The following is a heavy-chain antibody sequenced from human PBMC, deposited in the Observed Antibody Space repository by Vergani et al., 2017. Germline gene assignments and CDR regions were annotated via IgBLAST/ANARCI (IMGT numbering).Heavy chain of an antibody. V-gene: IGHV1-69*18. CDR2: IIPIFGTA. CDR1: GGTFSSYA. D-gene: IGHD5-12*01. J-gene: IGHJ4*02. Sequence: QVQLVQSGAEVKKPGSSVKVSCKASGGTFSSYAISWVRQAPGQGLEWMGRIIPIFGTANYAQKFQGRVTIPPDESTSTAYMGLSSLRSEDTAGYYCAGDGGGGYGDFVDDGGQGTLVTVSS. CDR3: AGDGGGGYGDFVDD.